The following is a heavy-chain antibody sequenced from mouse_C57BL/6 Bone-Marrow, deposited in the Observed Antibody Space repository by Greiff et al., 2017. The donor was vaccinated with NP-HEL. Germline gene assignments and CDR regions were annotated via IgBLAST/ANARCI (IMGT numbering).Heavy chain of an antibody. J-gene: IGHJ3*01. Sequence: EVQVVESGGDLVKPGGSLKLSCAASGFTFSSYGMSWVRQTPDKRLEWVATISSGGSYTYYPDSVKGPFTISTDNAKNTLYLQMSSLKSEDTAMYYCARHNGRGFAYWGQGTLVTVSA. V-gene: IGHV5-6*01. CDR3: ARHNGRGFAY. D-gene: IGHD6-1*01. CDR2: ISSGGSYT. CDR1: GFTFSSYG.